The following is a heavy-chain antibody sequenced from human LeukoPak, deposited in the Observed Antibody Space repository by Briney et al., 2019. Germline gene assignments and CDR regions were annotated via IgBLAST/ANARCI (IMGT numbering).Heavy chain of an antibody. CDR3: AGNSGSGFDY. D-gene: IGHD2-15*01. CDR2: IDPSGGST. V-gene: IGHV1-46*01. J-gene: IGHJ4*02. Sequence: GASVKISCKASGYTFTRYYIVWVRQAPGQGLEWMGRIDPSGGSTSYAQKFQGRVTMTRGTSTSTVYMELSSLKSEDTAVYYCAGNSGSGFDYWGQGTLVTVSS. CDR1: GYTFTRYY.